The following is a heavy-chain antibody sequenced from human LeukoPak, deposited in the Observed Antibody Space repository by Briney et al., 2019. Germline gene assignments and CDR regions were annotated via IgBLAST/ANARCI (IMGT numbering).Heavy chain of an antibody. CDR3: VRSGPMPDNLRYFDY. CDR2: INHSGST. V-gene: IGHV4-34*01. J-gene: IGHJ4*02. CDR1: GGSFSGYY. Sequence: SETLSLTCAVYGGSFSGYYWSWIRQPPGKGLEWIGEINHSGSTNYNPSLKSRVTISVDTSKNQFSLKLSSVTAADTAVYYCVRSGPMPDNLRYFDYWGQGTLVTVSS. D-gene: IGHD5/OR15-5a*01.